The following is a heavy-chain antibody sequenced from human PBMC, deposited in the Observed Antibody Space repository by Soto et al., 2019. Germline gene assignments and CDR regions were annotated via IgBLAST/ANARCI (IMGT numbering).Heavy chain of an antibody. J-gene: IGHJ6*02. CDR1: GGTFNNDA. D-gene: IGHD3-9*01. CDR2: IIPLFDTA. Sequence: GASVKVSCKASGGTFNNDAISWVRQAPGQGLEWMGGIIPLFDTANYAQKFQGRVTFTADKSTGTAYMELSSLRSEDTAVYFCAREDLDDIMSGYFLSYGMDVWGQGTTVT. CDR3: AREDLDDIMSGYFLSYGMDV. V-gene: IGHV1-69*06.